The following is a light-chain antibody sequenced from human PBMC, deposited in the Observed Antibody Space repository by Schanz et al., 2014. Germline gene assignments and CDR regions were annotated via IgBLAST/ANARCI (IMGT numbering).Light chain of an antibody. J-gene: IGKJ5*01. V-gene: IGKV3-20*01. CDR3: QQYNSYPFT. Sequence: EIVLTQSPGTLFLSPGERAALSCRASQSISSYLAWYQQKPGQAPRLLIYGASSRATGIPDRFSGSGSGTDFTLTISRLEPEDFATYYCQQYNSYPFTFGQGTRLEIK. CDR2: GAS. CDR1: QSISSY.